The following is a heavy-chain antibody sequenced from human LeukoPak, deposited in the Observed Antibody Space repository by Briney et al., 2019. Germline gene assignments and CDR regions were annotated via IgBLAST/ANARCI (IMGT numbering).Heavy chain of an antibody. V-gene: IGHV1-2*04. CDR2: INPNSGGT. J-gene: IGHJ6*02. D-gene: IGHD6-13*01. CDR1: GYTFTGYY. Sequence: GASVKVSCKASGYTFTGYYMHWVRQAPGQGLEWMGWINPNSGGTNYARKFQGWVTMTRDTSISTAYMELSRLRSDDTDVYYCARVAAAAGTGYYYYGMDVWGQGTTVTVSS. CDR3: ARVAAAAGTGYYYYGMDV.